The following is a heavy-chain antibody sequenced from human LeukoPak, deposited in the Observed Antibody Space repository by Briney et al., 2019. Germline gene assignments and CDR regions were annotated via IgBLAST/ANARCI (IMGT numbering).Heavy chain of an antibody. Sequence: PSETLSLTCAVYGGSFSGYYWSWIRQPPGKGLEWIGEINHSGSTNYNPSLKSRVTISVDTSKNQFSLKLSSVPAADTAVYYCARGRRAARPRGLIYYYYYCMDVWGKGTTVTVSS. CDR1: GGSFSGYY. V-gene: IGHV4-34*01. CDR3: ARGRRAARPRGLIYYYYYCMDV. CDR2: INHSGST. J-gene: IGHJ6*03. D-gene: IGHD6-6*01.